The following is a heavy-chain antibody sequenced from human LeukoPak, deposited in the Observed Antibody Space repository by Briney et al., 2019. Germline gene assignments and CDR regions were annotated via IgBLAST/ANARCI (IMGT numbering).Heavy chain of an antibody. CDR1: GFTFNYAW. CDR2: IHSGGST. V-gene: IGHV3-53*01. J-gene: IGHJ6*02. Sequence: PGGSLRLSCAASGFTFNYAWMSWVRQVPGKGLEWVSIIHSGGSTYYADSVKGRFTISRDNSKNTLYLQMNSLRAEDTAVYYCARATGIYYYYGMDVWGQGTTVTVSS. CDR3: ARATGIYYYYGMDV.